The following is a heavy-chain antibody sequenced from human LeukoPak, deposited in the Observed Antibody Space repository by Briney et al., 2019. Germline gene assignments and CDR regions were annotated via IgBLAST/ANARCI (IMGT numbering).Heavy chain of an antibody. V-gene: IGHV1-69*13. CDR2: ITPIFGTA. CDR1: GGTFSSYA. CDR3: ARSTVVTLYYYYYYYMDV. J-gene: IGHJ6*03. D-gene: IGHD4-23*01. Sequence: GASVKVSCKASGGTFSSYAISWVRQAPGQGLEWMGGITPIFGTANYAQKFQGRVTITADESTSTAYMELSSLRSEDTAVYYCARSTVVTLYYYYYYYMDVWGKGTTVTVSS.